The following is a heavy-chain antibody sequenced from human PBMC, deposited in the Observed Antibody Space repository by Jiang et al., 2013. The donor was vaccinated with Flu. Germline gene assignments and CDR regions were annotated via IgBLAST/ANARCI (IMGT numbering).Heavy chain of an antibody. CDR2: IYYSGST. CDR3: ARGHYDFWSGYYSQSLDEYYYYGMDV. V-gene: IGHV4-39*01. Sequence: LTCTVSGGSISSSSYYWGWIRQPPGKGLEWIGSIYYSGSTYYNPSLKSRVTISVDTSKNQFSLKLSSVTATDTAVYYCARGHYDFWSGYYSQSLDEYYYYGMDVWGQGTTVTVSS. CDR1: GGSISSSSYY. J-gene: IGHJ6*02. D-gene: IGHD3-3*01.